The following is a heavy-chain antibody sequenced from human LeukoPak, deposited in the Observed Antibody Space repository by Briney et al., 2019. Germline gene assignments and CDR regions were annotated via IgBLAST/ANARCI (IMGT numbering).Heavy chain of an antibody. CDR1: GFTVSSNY. CDR3: ARGSTYYDSSGQVPFDY. CDR2: IYSGGST. D-gene: IGHD3-22*01. J-gene: IGHJ4*02. Sequence: GGSLRLSCAASGFTVSSNYMSWVRQAPGKGLEWVSVIYSGGSTYYADSVKGRFTISRDNSKNSLYLQMNSLRAEDTAVYYCARGSTYYDSSGQVPFDYWGQGTLVTVSS. V-gene: IGHV3-53*01.